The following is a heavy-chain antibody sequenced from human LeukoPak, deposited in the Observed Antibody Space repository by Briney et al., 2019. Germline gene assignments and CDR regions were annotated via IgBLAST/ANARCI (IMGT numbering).Heavy chain of an antibody. CDR2: IWYDGSNK. CDR1: GFTFSSYG. Sequence: GGSLRLSCAASGFTFSSYGMHWVRQAPGKGLEWVAVIWYDGSNKYYADSVKGRFTISRDNSKNTLYLQMNSLRAEDTAVYYCARDKDYGGNSGPGNYYYGMDVWGQGTTVTVSS. D-gene: IGHD4-23*01. CDR3: ARDKDYGGNSGPGNYYYGMDV. V-gene: IGHV3-33*01. J-gene: IGHJ6*02.